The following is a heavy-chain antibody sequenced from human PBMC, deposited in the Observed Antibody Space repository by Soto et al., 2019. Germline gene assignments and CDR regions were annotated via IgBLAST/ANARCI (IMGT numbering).Heavy chain of an antibody. CDR1: GGSISSGGYY. CDR3: ARSHPLAAAAPGWFDP. CDR2: IYYSGST. D-gene: IGHD6-13*01. J-gene: IGHJ5*02. V-gene: IGHV4-31*03. Sequence: SETLSLTCTVSGGSISSGGYYWSWIRQHPGKGLEWIGYIYYSGSTYYNPSLKSRVTISVDTSKNQFSLKPSSVTAADTAVYYCARSHPLAAAAPGWFDPWGQGTLVTVSS.